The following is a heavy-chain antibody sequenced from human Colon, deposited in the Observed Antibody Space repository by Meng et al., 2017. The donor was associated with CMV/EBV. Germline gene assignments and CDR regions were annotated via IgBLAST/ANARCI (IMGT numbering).Heavy chain of an antibody. D-gene: IGHD6-6*01. Sequence: GGSLRLSCVASGFTLADYVIQWVRQSPGKGLEWVSSITWNSAWIDYADSVKGRFTVSRDNARKSVFLEMNSLRVEDTALYYCARIAARRPNYYYYYGLDVWGQGTTVTVSS. V-gene: IGHV3-9*01. CDR1: GFTLADYV. CDR3: ARIAARRPNYYYYYGLDV. J-gene: IGHJ6*02. CDR2: ITWNSAWI.